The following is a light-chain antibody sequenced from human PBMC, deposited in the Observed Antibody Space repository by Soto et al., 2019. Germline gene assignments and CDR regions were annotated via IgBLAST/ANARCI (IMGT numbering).Light chain of an antibody. V-gene: IGKV1-39*01. CDR1: QSISSY. J-gene: IGKJ1*01. CDR2: AAS. CDR3: QQSYVMSRT. Sequence: DIQMTQSPSSLSASVGDRVTITCRASQSISSYLNWYQQKPGKAPKLLIYAASSLQSGVPSRFSGSGSGTDFTLTISSLQPEDFATYYCQQSYVMSRTLGHGTKVEIK.